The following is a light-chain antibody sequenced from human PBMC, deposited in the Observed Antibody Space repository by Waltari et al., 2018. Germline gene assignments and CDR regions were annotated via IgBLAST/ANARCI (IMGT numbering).Light chain of an antibody. J-gene: IGLJ2*01. V-gene: IGLV7-46*01. CDR2: ETS. Sequence: QAVLTQEPSLTVSPGGTVTLTCGPTTGAVTISPYPYWFQQKPGQAPRTLIYETSKKHPWTPARFSGSLLGGKAALTLSGAQPEDEAGYYCFLYYSGVVVFGGGTKLTVL. CDR1: TGAVTISPY. CDR3: FLYYSGVVV.